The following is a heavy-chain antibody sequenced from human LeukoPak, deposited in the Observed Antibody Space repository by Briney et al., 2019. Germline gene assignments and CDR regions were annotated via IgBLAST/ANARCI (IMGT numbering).Heavy chain of an antibody. CDR1: GFTFNNYG. CDR2: IRYDGSNK. V-gene: IGHV3-30*02. Sequence: PGGSLRLSCAASGFTFNNYGMHWVRQAPGKGLEWVAFIRYDGSNKYNADSVKGRFTISRDNSKNTVYLQMNSLRAEDTAVYYCARGYSSSPGKNDAFDIWGQGTMVTVSS. CDR3: ARGYSSSPGKNDAFDI. D-gene: IGHD6-13*01. J-gene: IGHJ3*02.